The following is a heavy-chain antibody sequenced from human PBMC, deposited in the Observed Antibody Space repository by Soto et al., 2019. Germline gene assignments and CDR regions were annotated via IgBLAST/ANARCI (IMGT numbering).Heavy chain of an antibody. CDR1: GYTFTSYG. V-gene: IGHV1-18*01. CDR2: ISAYNGNT. J-gene: IGHJ5*02. Sequence: GASVKVSCKASGYTFTSYGISWVRQAPGQGLEWMGWISAYNGNTNYAQKLRGRVTMTTDTSTSTAYMELRSLRSDDTAVYYCARSLGPVGANGILVDPWGQGTLVTVSS. CDR3: ARSLGPVGANGILVDP. D-gene: IGHD1-26*01.